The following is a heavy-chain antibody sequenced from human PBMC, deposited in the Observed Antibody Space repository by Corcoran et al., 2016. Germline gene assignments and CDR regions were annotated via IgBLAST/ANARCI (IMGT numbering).Heavy chain of an antibody. CDR2: IYYSGST. V-gene: IGHV4-39*07. CDR3: ASWGDYGDYYFDY. Sequence: QLQLQESGPGLVKPSETLSLTCTVSGGSISSSSYYWGWIRQPPGKGLEWIGSIYYSGSTYYNPSLKSRVTISVDTSKNQFSLKLSSVTAADTAVYYCASWGDYGDYYFDYWGQGTLVTVSS. CDR1: GGSISSSSYY. D-gene: IGHD4-17*01. J-gene: IGHJ4*02.